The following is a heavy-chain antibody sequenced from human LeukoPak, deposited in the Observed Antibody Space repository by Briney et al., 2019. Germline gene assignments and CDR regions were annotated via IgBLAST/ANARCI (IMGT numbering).Heavy chain of an antibody. CDR3: ARDRRWLVARYYFDY. CDR1: GYTFTSYA. V-gene: IGHV1-3*01. D-gene: IGHD6-19*01. CDR2: INAGNGNT. Sequence: ASVKVSCKASGYTFTSYAMHWVRQAPGQRLEWMGWINAGNGNTKYSQKFQGRVTITRDTSASTAYMELSSLRSEDTAVYYCARDRRWLVARYYFDYWGQGTLVTVSS. J-gene: IGHJ4*02.